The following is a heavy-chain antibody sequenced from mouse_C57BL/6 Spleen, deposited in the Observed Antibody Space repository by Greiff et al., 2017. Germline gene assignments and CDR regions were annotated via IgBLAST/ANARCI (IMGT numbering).Heavy chain of an antibody. V-gene: IGHV1-52*01. CDR1: GYTFTSYW. J-gene: IGHJ4*01. CDR2: IDPSDSET. CDR3: ARCYYGSGYGDYAMDY. Sequence: QVQLQQPGAELVRPGSSVKLSCKASGYTFTSYWMHWVKQRPIQGLEWIGNIDPSDSETHYNQKFKDKDTLTVDKSSSTAYMQLSSLTSEDSAVYYCARCYYGSGYGDYAMDYWGQGTSVTVSS. D-gene: IGHD1-1*01.